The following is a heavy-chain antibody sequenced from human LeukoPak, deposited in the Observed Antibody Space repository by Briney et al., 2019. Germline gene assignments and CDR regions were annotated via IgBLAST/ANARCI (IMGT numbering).Heavy chain of an antibody. CDR2: ISASGST. CDR3: ARDLVAAGTVFDY. D-gene: IGHD6-13*01. CDR1: GGSIGSYY. Sequence: PSETLSLTCTVCGGSIGSYYWSSLRQPAGQGLEWIGRISASGSTDYNPSLKSRVTMSLDTSKNQFSLRLSAVTAADTAVYYCARDLVAAGTVFDYWGQGTLVTVSS. J-gene: IGHJ4*02. V-gene: IGHV4-4*07.